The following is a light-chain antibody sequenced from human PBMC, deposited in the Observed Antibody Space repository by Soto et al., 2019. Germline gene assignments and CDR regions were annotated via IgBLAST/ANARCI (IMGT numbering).Light chain of an antibody. CDR1: QRVNIN. J-gene: IGKJ1*01. Sequence: AQTPVTLSVSPGERATLSCRASQRVNINLAWYQQKPGQAPRLLIYGASNWATGIPDRLSGSGSGTDFTLTISRLEPEDFAVYYCQQYGSSGTFGQGTKVDIK. CDR2: GAS. V-gene: IGKV3-20*01. CDR3: QQYGSSGT.